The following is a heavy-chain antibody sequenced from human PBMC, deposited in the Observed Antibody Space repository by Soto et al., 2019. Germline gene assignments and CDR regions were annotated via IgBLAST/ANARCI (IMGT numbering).Heavy chain of an antibody. V-gene: IGHV1-69*12. D-gene: IGHD4-17*01. Sequence: QVQLVQSGAEVKKPGSSVKVSCKASGGTFSSYAISWVRQAPGQGLEWMGGIIPIFGTANYAQKFQGRVTXXADESTSTVYMEVSRLGSEDTAVYYCARAGTTVPYWGQGTLVTVSS. J-gene: IGHJ4*02. CDR2: IIPIFGTA. CDR1: GGTFSSYA. CDR3: ARAGTTVPY.